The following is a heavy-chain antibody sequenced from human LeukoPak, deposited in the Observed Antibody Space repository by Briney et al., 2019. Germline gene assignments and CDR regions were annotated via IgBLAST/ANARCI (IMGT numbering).Heavy chain of an antibody. CDR3: ARRPRRDWFFDL. J-gene: IGHJ2*01. Sequence: GESLKISCNSSGYIYTSYWIGWVRQMPGKGLEWMGIIYPGVSDTRYSPSFQGHVTISADKSINTAYLQWSSLKASDTAIYYCARRPRRDWFFDLWGRGTLVTVSS. V-gene: IGHV5-51*01. CDR2: IYPGVSDT. CDR1: GYIYTSYW.